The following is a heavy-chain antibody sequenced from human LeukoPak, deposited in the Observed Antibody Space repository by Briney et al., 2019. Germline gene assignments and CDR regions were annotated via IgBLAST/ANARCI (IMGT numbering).Heavy chain of an antibody. Sequence: PSQTLSLTCTVSGGALSSSDYDWGWVRQPPGKGMGWVGSIYVSVTTYYNPSLKSPVTISVDTSKNQFSLKLSSVTAADTAVYYWARVRAYCGGDCQTHFDIWGQGTLVTVSS. CDR3: ARVRAYCGGDCQTHFDI. CDR1: GGALSSSDYD. CDR2: IYVSVTT. V-gene: IGHV4-39*07. D-gene: IGHD2-21*02. J-gene: IGHJ4*02.